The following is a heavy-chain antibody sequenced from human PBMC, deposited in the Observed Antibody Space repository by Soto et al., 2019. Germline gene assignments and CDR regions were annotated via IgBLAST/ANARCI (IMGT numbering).Heavy chain of an antibody. Sequence: QVQLQESGPGLVKPSGTLSLTCAVSGGSISSSNWWSWVRQPPGKGLEWIGEIYHSGSTNYNPSLKSRVTISVDKSKNQFPLKLSSVTAADTAVYYCARDLGTDRSTVTTHWYFDLWGRGTLVTVSS. CDR3: ARDLGTDRSTVTTHWYFDL. V-gene: IGHV4-4*02. CDR1: GGSISSSNW. CDR2: IYHSGST. J-gene: IGHJ2*01. D-gene: IGHD4-17*01.